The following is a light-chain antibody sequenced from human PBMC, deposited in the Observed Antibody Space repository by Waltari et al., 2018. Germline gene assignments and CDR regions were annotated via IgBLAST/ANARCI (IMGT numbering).Light chain of an antibody. CDR2: WAC. CDR3: QQYYTAPWT. V-gene: IGKV4-1*01. Sequence: DIVMTQSPDSLAVSLGERATIDCRSSLSLLYSSNQRNYLAWYQQKPGQSPKLLIYWACTRQSGVPDRFSGGGSGTDFTLTISSLQAEDGAVYDWQQYYTAPWTVGQGSKVESK. J-gene: IGKJ1*01. CDR1: LSLLYSSNQRNY.